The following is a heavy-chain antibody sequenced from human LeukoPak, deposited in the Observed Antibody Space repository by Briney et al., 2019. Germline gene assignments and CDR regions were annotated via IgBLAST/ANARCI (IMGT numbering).Heavy chain of an antibody. Sequence: ASVKVSCKASGYTFTSYAMHWVRQAPGQRLEWMGWINAGNGNTKYSQKFQGRVTITRDTSASTAYMELSSLRSEDTAVYYCARASCDDYGDYDGFDYWGQGTLVTVSS. CDR2: INAGNGNT. CDR1: GYTFTSYA. J-gene: IGHJ4*02. V-gene: IGHV1-3*01. D-gene: IGHD4-17*01. CDR3: ARASCDDYGDYDGFDY.